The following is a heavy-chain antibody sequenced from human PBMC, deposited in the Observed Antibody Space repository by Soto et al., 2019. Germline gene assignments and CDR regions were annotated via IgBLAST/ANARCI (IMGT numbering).Heavy chain of an antibody. J-gene: IGHJ4*02. CDR2: IIPMFGTT. Sequence: QVQLVQSGAEVRKPGSSVKVSCKASGGSFNGYAISWVRQAPGQGLEWMGGIIPMFGTTSHAQRFKGRVTITADESTSIVYMEVSSLGSDYTAVYYCARDAKGETTPFDYWGQGTLVTVSS. CDR1: GGSFNGYA. D-gene: IGHD3-10*01. CDR3: ARDAKGETTPFDY. V-gene: IGHV1-69*01.